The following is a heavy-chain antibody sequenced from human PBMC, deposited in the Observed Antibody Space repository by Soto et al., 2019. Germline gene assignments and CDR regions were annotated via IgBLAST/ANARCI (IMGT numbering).Heavy chain of an antibody. V-gene: IGHV3-53*02. J-gene: IGHJ6*01. CDR3: ARDGRAVAGKVYYYYGMDV. Sequence: EVQLVETGGGLIQPGGSLRLSCAASGFTVSSNYMSWVRQAPGKGLEWVSVIYSGGSTYYADSVKGRFPISRDNSKNTLYLQMNSLRAEDTAVYYCARDGRAVAGKVYYYYGMDVWGQGTTVTVSS. CDR2: IYSGGST. CDR1: GFTVSSNY. D-gene: IGHD6-19*01.